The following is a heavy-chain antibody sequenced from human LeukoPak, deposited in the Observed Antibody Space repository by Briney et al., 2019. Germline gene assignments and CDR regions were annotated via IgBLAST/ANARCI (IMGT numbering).Heavy chain of an antibody. CDR3: GSSRYYYYSYGMNV. D-gene: IGHD6-13*01. V-gene: IGHV4-39*01. CDR1: GGSFSSSNYY. CDR2: VYYTGST. Sequence: SETLSLTCTLFGGSFSSSNYYWGWIRQPQGKGLEWIGSVYYTGSTYYNPSLKSRVTMSIDKSKDQFSLKLTSVTAADTAVYYCGSSRYYYYSYGMNVWGQGTTVTVSS. J-gene: IGHJ6*02.